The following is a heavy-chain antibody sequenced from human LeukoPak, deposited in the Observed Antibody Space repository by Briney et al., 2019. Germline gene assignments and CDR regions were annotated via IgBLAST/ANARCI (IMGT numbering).Heavy chain of an antibody. CDR3: AKLGGQEVYNYYVGV. CDR2: IIDSGDIT. J-gene: IGHJ6*03. D-gene: IGHD3-16*01. CDR1: GFTLSSYA. Sequence: GGSLRLSCGASGFTLSSYAMSWVRQAPGKGLEGVSGIIDSGDITYYANSVKGRFTISRDNSKNTLYLQMNSLRAEDTAVYYCAKLGGQEVYNYYVGVWGKGTTVAVSS. V-gene: IGHV3-23*01.